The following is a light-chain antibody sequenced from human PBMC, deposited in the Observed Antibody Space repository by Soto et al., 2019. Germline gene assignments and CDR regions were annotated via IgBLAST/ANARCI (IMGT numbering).Light chain of an antibody. CDR2: DAS. CDR3: QKYDSYSWT. Sequence: DIQMTQSPSTLSASVGDRVTITCRASQTISSWLAWYQQKAGKAPKVLIYDASNLESGVPSRFSGSGSGTEFTLTISSLQPDDFATYYCQKYDSYSWTFGQGTKVDIK. J-gene: IGKJ1*01. CDR1: QTISSW. V-gene: IGKV1-5*01.